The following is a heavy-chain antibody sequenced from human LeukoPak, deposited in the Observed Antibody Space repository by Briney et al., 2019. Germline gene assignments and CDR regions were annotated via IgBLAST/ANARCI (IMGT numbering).Heavy chain of an antibody. Sequence: GGSLILSCAASGFTFNSYAMNWVRQAPGKGLEWVSGISGSGGTTYYADSVQGRFTIFRDNSKNTLYLQMNSLRADDTAIYYCVKDSYYYDSSGYYYVKDHWGQGTLVTVSS. CDR3: VKDSYYYDSSGYYYVKDH. V-gene: IGHV3-23*01. CDR1: GFTFNSYA. D-gene: IGHD3-22*01. CDR2: ISGSGGTT. J-gene: IGHJ4*02.